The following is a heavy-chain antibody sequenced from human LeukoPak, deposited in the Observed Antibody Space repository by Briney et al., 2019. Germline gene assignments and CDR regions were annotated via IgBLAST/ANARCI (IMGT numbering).Heavy chain of an antibody. V-gene: IGHV4-38-2*01. CDR1: GYSISSGYY. CDR2: IYHSGST. J-gene: IGHJ6*04. D-gene: IGHD2-15*01. Sequence: SETLSLTCAVSGYSISSGYYWGWIRQPPGKGLEWIGSIYHSGSTYYNPSLKGRVTISVDTSKNQFSLKLSSVTAADTAVYYCARGAVVAATGYYYGMDVWGKGTTVTVSS. CDR3: ARGAVVAATGYYYGMDV.